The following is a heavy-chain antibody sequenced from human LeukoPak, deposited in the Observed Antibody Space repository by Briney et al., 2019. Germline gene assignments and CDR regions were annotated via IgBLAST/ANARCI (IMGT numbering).Heavy chain of an antibody. CDR1: GGSISIYY. Sequence: PSETLSLTCTVSGGSISIYYWSWIRQPPGKGLEWIGYIYYSGSTNYNPSLKSRVTISVDTSKNQFSLKLSSVTAADTAVYYCARQGRGDDAFDIWGQGTMVTVSS. CDR3: ARQGRGDDAFDI. J-gene: IGHJ3*02. D-gene: IGHD3-16*01. V-gene: IGHV4-59*08. CDR2: IYYSGST.